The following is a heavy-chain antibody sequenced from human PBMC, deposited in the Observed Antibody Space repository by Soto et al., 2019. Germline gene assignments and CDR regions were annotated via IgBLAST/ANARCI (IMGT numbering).Heavy chain of an antibody. CDR2: MNPNSGNT. Sequence: VSVKVSCKASGYTFTSYDINWVRQATGQGLEWMGWMNPNSGNTGYAQKFQGRVTMTRNTSISTAYMELSSLRSEDTAVYYCAGEGAYSQGFPREYYFNMDVWGQGTTVTVSS. D-gene: IGHD5-18*01. V-gene: IGHV1-8*01. CDR3: AGEGAYSQGFPREYYFNMDV. CDR1: GYTFTSYD. J-gene: IGHJ6*02.